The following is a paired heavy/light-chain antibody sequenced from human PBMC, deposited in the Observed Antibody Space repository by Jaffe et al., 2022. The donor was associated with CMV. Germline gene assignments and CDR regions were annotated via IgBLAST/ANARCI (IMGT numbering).Light chain of an antibody. CDR1: SSDVRSYDR. Sequence: QSALTQPPSVSGSPGQSVTISCTGTSSDVRSYDRVSWYQQPPGKAPKLLIFDVTKRPSGVPDRFSGSKSGNTASLTISGLQAEDEADYYCCSYAGSYTYVFGIGTKVTVL. CDR2: DVT. V-gene: IGLV2-11*01. J-gene: IGLJ1*01. CDR3: CSYAGSYTYV.
Heavy chain of an antibody. V-gene: IGHV3-30*18. D-gene: IGHD3-22*01. CDR1: GFTFSSYG. J-gene: IGHJ4*02. Sequence: QVQLVESGGGVVQPGRSLRLSCAGSGFTFSSYGMHWVRQGPGKGLEWVATISYDGSNEHYADSVKGRFTISRDNSKNTLYLQMNSLRAEDTAVYYCVKEPTLFHYNYYFLFDSWGQGTLVTVSS. CDR3: VKEPTLFHYNYYFLFDS. CDR2: ISYDGSNE.